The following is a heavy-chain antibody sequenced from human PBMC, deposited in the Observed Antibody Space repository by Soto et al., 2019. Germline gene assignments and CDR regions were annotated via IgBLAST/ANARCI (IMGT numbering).Heavy chain of an antibody. Sequence: SETLSLTCTVSGGSISSGGYYWNWIRQSPGKGLEWIGNTYSNGRPNYNPSLKSRVTISGDSSKNQFSLKLRSLSAADTAVYYCARGGVYDFWSGLFDWGQGTLVTV. D-gene: IGHD3-3*01. CDR3: ARGGVYDFWSGLFD. CDR2: TYSNGRP. J-gene: IGHJ4*02. CDR1: GGSISSGGYY. V-gene: IGHV4-30-4*01.